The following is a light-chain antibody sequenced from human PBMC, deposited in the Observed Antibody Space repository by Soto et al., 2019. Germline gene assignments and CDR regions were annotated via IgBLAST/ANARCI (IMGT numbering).Light chain of an antibody. CDR2: TAS. V-gene: IGKV1-9*01. J-gene: IGKJ4*01. CDR1: QGINSY. CDR3: QQLYSYPLT. Sequence: DIQLTQSQSFLSASVGDRVTVTCRASQGINSYLAWYQQKPGKAPKLLIYTASTLQSGVPSRFSGSGSGTVFTLTITSLQPEDFASYYCQQLYSYPLTFGGGTKVEIK.